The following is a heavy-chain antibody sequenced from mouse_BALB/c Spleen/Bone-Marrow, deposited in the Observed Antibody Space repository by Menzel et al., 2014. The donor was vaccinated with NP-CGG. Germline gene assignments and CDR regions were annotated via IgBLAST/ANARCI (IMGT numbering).Heavy chain of an antibody. Sequence: EVMLVESGGGLVQPGGSRKLSCAASGFTSSSFGMHWVRQAPEKGLEWVAYISSGSSTIYYTDTVKGRFTISRDNPKNTLFLQMTSLRSEDTAMYYCARRYYSSSFSYFDYWGQGTTLTVSS. J-gene: IGHJ2*01. CDR1: GFTSSSFG. CDR3: ARRYYSSSFSYFDY. D-gene: IGHD1-1*01. CDR2: ISSGSSTI. V-gene: IGHV5-17*02.